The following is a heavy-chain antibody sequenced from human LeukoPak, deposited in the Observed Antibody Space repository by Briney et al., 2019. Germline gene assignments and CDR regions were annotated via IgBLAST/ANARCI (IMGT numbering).Heavy chain of an antibody. CDR1: GFRFSSYA. J-gene: IGHJ4*02. CDR2: ISSNGGST. V-gene: IGHV3-64*01. D-gene: IGHD3-10*01. Sequence: PGGSLRLSCTASGFRFSSYAMYWVRQAPGKGLDYVSAISSNGGSTYYANSVKGRFTISRDNSKNTLYLQMGSLRVADVAVYYCARDSGSSSAVDYWGQGALVTVSS. CDR3: ARDSGSSSAVDY.